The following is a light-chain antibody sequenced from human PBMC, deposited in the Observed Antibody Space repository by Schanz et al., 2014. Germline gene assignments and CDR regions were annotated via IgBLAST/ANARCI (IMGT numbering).Light chain of an antibody. CDR3: SSNGGVNIYV. Sequence: QSALTQPPSASGSPGQSVTISCTGTSSDVGAYNYVSWYQQHPGKAPKLIISDVTRRPSGVPDRFSGSKSDNTASLTVSGLQVEDEADYYCSSNGGVNIYVFGTGTKLTVL. CDR2: DVT. J-gene: IGLJ1*01. CDR1: SSDVGAYNY. V-gene: IGLV2-8*01.